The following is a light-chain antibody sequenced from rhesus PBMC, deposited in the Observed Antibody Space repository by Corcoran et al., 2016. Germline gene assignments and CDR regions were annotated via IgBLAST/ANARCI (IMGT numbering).Light chain of an antibody. J-gene: IGKJ4*01. Sequence: EIVMTQSPATLSLSPGERATLSCRASQSVSSSLAWYQQKPGQAPWLLIYGASSRATGIPDRFSGSGAGTEVTLTISSLEPEDFAVYYCQQYSNWPLTFGGGTKVEIK. V-gene: IGKV3-42*03. CDR1: QSVSSS. CDR2: GAS. CDR3: QQYSNWPLT.